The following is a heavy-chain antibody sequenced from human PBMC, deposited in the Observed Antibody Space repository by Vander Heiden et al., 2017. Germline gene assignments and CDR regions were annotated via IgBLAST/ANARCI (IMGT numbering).Heavy chain of an antibody. CDR3: ARDRGFGGLIDS. CDR1: RFTFSGFD. Sequence: EVQLVESGGGLVQPGGSLSLSCAAFRFTFSGFDMNWVRQAPGRGLDWVSSISSSSTSIYYADSVRGRFTISRDNAKNSLYLQMNSLRVEDTAVYYCARDRGFGGLIDSWGQGTLVTVSS. D-gene: IGHD3-10*01. CDR2: ISSSSTSI. V-gene: IGHV3-48*01. J-gene: IGHJ4*02.